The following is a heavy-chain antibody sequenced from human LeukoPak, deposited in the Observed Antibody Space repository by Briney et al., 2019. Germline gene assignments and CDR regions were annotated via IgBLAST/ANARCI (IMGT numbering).Heavy chain of an antibody. Sequence: SETLSLTCAASGDSITSTNWWTWVRQPPGKGLEWIGEIYHSGSTNYNPSLKSRVTISLDRSRNQFSLRLNSVTAADTAVYYCARGGNSAWYFDYWGQGTLVTVSS. V-gene: IGHV4-4*02. D-gene: IGHD6-19*01. CDR3: ARGGNSAWYFDY. CDR2: IYHSGST. CDR1: GDSITSTNW. J-gene: IGHJ4*02.